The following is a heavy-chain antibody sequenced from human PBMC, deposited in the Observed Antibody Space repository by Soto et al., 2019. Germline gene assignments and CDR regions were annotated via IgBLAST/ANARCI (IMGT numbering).Heavy chain of an antibody. V-gene: IGHV4-59*01. J-gene: IGHJ6*02. Sequence: SETLSLTCTVSGGSISSYYWSWIRQPPGKGLEWIGYIYYSGSTNYNPSLKSRVTISVDMSKNQFSLKLSSVTAADTAVYYCARLTTYSSSSFSYYYYYGMDVWGQGTTVTVSS. D-gene: IGHD6-6*01. CDR1: GGSISSYY. CDR2: IYYSGST. CDR3: ARLTTYSSSSFSYYYYYGMDV.